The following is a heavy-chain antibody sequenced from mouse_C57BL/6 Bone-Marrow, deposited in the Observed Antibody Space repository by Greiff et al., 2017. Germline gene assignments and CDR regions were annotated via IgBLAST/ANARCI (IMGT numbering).Heavy chain of an antibody. CDR3: ARRGDDYDGAMDY. CDR2: ISNLAYSI. D-gene: IGHD2-4*01. V-gene: IGHV5-15*01. J-gene: IGHJ4*01. CDR1: GFTFSDYG. Sequence: EVKLMESGGGLVQPGGSLKLSCAASGFTFSDYGMAWVRQAPRKGPEWVAFISNLAYSIYYADTVTGRFTISRENAKNTLYLEMSSRRSEDTAMYYCARRGDDYDGAMDYWGQGTSVTVSA.